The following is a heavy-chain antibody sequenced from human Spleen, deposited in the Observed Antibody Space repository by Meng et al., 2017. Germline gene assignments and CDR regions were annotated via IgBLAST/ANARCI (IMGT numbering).Heavy chain of an antibody. V-gene: IGHV4-34*01. J-gene: IGHJ4*02. Sequence: QGQLKLWGAGLLKPSETLSLTCVVSGGSFSDYYWSWIRQPPGKGLEWIGEINHSGSTNYNPSLESRATISVDTSQNNLSLKLSSVTAADSAVYYCARGPTTMAHDFDYWGQGTLVTVSS. CDR1: GGSFSDYY. D-gene: IGHD4-11*01. CDR3: ARGPTTMAHDFDY. CDR2: INHSGST.